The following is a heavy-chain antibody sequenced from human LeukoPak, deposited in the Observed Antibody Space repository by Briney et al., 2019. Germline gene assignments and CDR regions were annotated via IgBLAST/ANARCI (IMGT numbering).Heavy chain of an antibody. Sequence: SETLSLTCTVSGGSISSGSYYWSWIRQPAGKGLEWIGRIYTSESTNYNPSLKSRVTISVDTCKNQFSLKLSSVTAADTAVYYCAREVVGYCSGGSCYSDWGNTLFDYWGQGTLVTVSS. D-gene: IGHD2-15*01. J-gene: IGHJ4*02. CDR3: AREVVGYCSGGSCYSDWGNTLFDY. V-gene: IGHV4-61*02. CDR2: IYTSEST. CDR1: GGSISSGSYY.